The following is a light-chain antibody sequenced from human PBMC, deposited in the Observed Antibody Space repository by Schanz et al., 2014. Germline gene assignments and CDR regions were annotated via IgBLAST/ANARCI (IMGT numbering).Light chain of an antibody. CDR1: SSDVGTSNL. Sequence: QSALTQPASVSGSPGQSITISCTGTSSDVGTSNLLSWYQQYPGKAPKLLIYDVIKRPSGVSNRFSGSKSGNTASLTISGLQTEDEADYYCCSYAGNYTRVFGGGTKVTVL. J-gene: IGLJ2*01. CDR2: DVI. CDR3: CSYAGNYTRV. V-gene: IGLV2-23*02.